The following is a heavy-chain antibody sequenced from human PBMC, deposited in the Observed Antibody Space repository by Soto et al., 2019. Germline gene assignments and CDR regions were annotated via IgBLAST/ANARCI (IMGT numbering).Heavy chain of an antibody. CDR3: AKDFKFYCGGDCPFDY. CDR1: GFTFSSYG. CDR2: ISYDGSNK. V-gene: IGHV3-30*18. D-gene: IGHD2-21*02. Sequence: PGGSLRLSCAASGFTFSSYGMHWVRQAPGKGLEWVAVISYDGSNKYYADPVKGRFTISRDNSKNTLYLQMNSLRAEDTAVYYCAKDFKFYCGGDCPFDYWGQGTLVTVSS. J-gene: IGHJ4*02.